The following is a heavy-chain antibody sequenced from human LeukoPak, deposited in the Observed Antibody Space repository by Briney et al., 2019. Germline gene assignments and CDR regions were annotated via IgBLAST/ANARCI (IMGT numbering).Heavy chain of an antibody. D-gene: IGHD5-18*01. CDR3: ARDAQPTDY. V-gene: IGHV3-48*01. CDR2: ISSSSSTI. J-gene: IGHJ4*02. CDR1: GFTFSHYS. Sequence: GGSLRLSCAASGFTFSHYSMNWVRQAPGKGLEWVSSISSSSSTIYYADSVKGRFTISRDNAKNSLYLQMNSLRAEDTAVYYCARDAQPTDYWGQGTLVTVSS.